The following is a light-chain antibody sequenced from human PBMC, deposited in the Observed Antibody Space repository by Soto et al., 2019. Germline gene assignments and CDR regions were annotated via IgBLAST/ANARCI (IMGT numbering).Light chain of an antibody. Sequence: EIVLTQSPATLSVSPGERATLSCRASQSISDTLAWYQQKPGQAPRLLIHGASTRATGFPARFSGSGSGTDFTLTISSLQSEDFAVYYCQQYNNWPFITFGQGTRLEIK. V-gene: IGKV3-15*01. CDR3: QQYNNWPFIT. CDR2: GAS. CDR1: QSISDT. J-gene: IGKJ5*01.